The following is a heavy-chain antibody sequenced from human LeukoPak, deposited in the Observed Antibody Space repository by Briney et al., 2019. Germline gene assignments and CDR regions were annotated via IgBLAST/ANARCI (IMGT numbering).Heavy chain of an antibody. Sequence: PSQTLSLTCTVSGGSISSYYWSWIRQPPGKGLEWIGYIYYSGSTNYNPSLKSRVTISVDTSKNQFSLKLSSVTAADTAVYYCARENRYYYDSSGYSVAFDIWGQGTMVTVS. J-gene: IGHJ3*02. V-gene: IGHV4-59*01. CDR2: IYYSGST. CDR3: ARENRYYYDSSGYSVAFDI. D-gene: IGHD3-22*01. CDR1: GGSISSYY.